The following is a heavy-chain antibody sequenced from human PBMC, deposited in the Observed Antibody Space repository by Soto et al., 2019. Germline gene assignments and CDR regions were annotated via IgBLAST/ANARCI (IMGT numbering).Heavy chain of an antibody. D-gene: IGHD2-15*01. CDR2: IYHSGST. V-gene: IGHV4-30-2*04. Sequence: TGKGLEWIGYIYHSGSTNYNPSLKSRVTISVDTSKNQFSLKLSSVTAADSFFFQAEDGIRDMGPVSAFLLNRSSDL. CDR3: EDGIRDMGPVSAFLLNRSSDL. J-gene: IGHJ2*01.